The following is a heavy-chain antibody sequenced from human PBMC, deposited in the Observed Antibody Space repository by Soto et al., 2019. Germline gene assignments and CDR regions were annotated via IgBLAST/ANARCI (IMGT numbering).Heavy chain of an antibody. CDR2: IYYSGST. CDR1: GGSISSGGYY. V-gene: IGHV4-31*03. D-gene: IGHD3-9*01. J-gene: IGHJ3*02. Sequence: PSETLSLTCTVSGGSISSGGYYWSWIRQHPGKGLGWIGYIYYSGSTYYNPSLKSRVTISVDTSKNQFSLKLSSVTAADTAVYYCARGENYDILTGYYTPVGTDAFDIWGQGTMVTVSS. CDR3: ARGENYDILTGYYTPVGTDAFDI.